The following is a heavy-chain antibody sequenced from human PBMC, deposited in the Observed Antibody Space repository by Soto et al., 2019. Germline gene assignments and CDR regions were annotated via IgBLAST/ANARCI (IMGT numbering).Heavy chain of an antibody. D-gene: IGHD3-22*01. V-gene: IGHV3-30*18. CDR3: AKVPSGYHLYYYYGMDV. CDR1: GFTFADYG. Sequence: RLSCATSGFTFADYGIHWVRQAPGKGLEWVAAVSYDGTNEYYADSVKGRFTISRDNSKNTLYLQMNSLRAEDTAVYYCAKVPSGYHLYYYYGMDVWGQGTTVTVSS. CDR2: VSYDGTNE. J-gene: IGHJ6*02.